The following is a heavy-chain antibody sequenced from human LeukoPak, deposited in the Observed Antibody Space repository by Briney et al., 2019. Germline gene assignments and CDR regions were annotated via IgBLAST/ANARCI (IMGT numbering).Heavy chain of an antibody. D-gene: IGHD3-10*01. CDR1: GITFTSDA. J-gene: IGHJ4*02. CDR2: ISRDGRST. V-gene: IGHV3-74*01. Sequence: PGGSLSLSCAASGITFTSDATHWVRPAPGKGLLWVSRISRDGRSTTYADSVKGRFILSKDSAKNTVYLQLRSLRAEDTAVYYCVHGAPFVKWRQGTLVTVSS. CDR3: VHGAPFVK.